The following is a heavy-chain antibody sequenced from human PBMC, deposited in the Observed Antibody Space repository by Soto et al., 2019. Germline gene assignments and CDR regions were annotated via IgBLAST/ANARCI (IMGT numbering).Heavy chain of an antibody. CDR1: GYTFRSYD. V-gene: IGHV1-8*01. CDR2: MSPITGNT. Sequence: ASVKVSCKASGYTFRSYDINWVRRATGQGLEWMGWMSPITGNTGYAQNFQGRVTMTSNTPTSTAYMELSSLISEDTAVYYCARGPPNWGFDYWGHGTLVNVSS. D-gene: IGHD7-27*01. CDR3: ARGPPNWGFDY. J-gene: IGHJ4*01.